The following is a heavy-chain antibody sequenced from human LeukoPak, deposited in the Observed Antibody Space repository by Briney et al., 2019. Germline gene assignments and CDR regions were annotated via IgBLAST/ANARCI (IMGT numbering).Heavy chain of an antibody. Sequence: GGSLRLSCAASGFTFGSYAMGWVRQAPGKGRGWVSAISGSGGSTYYADSVKGRFTISRDNSKNTLYLQMNSLRAEDTAVYYCAKVDSSGWYGGYFDYWGQGTLVTVSS. V-gene: IGHV3-23*01. J-gene: IGHJ4*02. CDR1: GFTFGSYA. CDR2: ISGSGGST. CDR3: AKVDSSGWYGGYFDY. D-gene: IGHD6-19*01.